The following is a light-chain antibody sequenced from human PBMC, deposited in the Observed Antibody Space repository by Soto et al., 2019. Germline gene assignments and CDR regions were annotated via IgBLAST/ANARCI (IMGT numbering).Light chain of an antibody. Sequence: EIVLTQSPGTLSLSPGERATLSCRANQSVSSSYLAWYQQKPGQAPRLLIHGASSRATGIPDRFSGSGSGTDFTLTISRLEPEDSAVYYCQQYGRSPAFGGGTKVEIK. CDR1: QSVSSSY. V-gene: IGKV3-20*01. J-gene: IGKJ4*01. CDR3: QQYGRSPA. CDR2: GAS.